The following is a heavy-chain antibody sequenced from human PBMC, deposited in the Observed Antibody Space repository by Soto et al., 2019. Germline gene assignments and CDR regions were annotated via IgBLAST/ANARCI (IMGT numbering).Heavy chain of an antibody. CDR3: ARSATYSYGLYYFDY. V-gene: IGHV4-61*01. Sequence: SETLSLTCTVSGGSVSSGSYYWSWIRQPPGKGLEWIGYIYYSGSTNYNLSLKSRVTISVDTSKNQFSLKLSSVTAADTAVYYCARSATYSYGLYYFDYWGQGTLVTVSS. J-gene: IGHJ4*02. CDR1: GGSVSSGSYY. CDR2: IYYSGST. D-gene: IGHD5-18*01.